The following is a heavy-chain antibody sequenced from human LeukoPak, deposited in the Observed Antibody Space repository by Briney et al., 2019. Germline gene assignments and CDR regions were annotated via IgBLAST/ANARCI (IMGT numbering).Heavy chain of an antibody. Sequence: PGGSLRLSCAASGFTFSTYAMSWVRQAPGKGLEWVSTISGSGGSTYYADSVKGRFTISRDNSKNTLYLQMNSLRAEDTAVYYCARDSRSYYYDSSGYPYYFDYWGQGTLVTVSS. D-gene: IGHD3-22*01. CDR2: ISGSGGST. CDR3: ARDSRSYYYDSSGYPYYFDY. V-gene: IGHV3-23*01. CDR1: GFTFSTYA. J-gene: IGHJ4*02.